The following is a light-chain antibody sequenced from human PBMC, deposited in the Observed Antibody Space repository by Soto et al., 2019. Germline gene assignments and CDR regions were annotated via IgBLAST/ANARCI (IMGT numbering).Light chain of an antibody. J-gene: IGKJ1*01. V-gene: IGKV2-28*01. CDR1: QSLLHSDGNNY. CDR3: MQSLQTWT. Sequence: IVMTQSPLSLPVTPGEPASISCRSSQSLLHSDGNNYLEWYLQKPGQSPQLLIYLGSNRASGGPERFSGRGSGTDFTLQISRVEAEDVGVYYCMQSLQTWTFGQGTKVEI. CDR2: LGS.